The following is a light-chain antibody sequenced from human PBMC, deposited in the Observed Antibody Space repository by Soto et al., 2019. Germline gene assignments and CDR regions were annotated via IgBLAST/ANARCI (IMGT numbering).Light chain of an antibody. Sequence: SYELTQPPSVSVAPGKTASITCGGNNIGSKSVHWYQQKPGQAPLLVIYYDNARPSGIPERFSGSDSGNTATLTISRVEAVDVADYYCQGRDSSSDRPGNVVFGGGTKLTVL. J-gene: IGLJ2*01. V-gene: IGLV3-21*04. CDR1: NIGSKS. CDR3: QGRDSSSDRPGNVV. CDR2: YDN.